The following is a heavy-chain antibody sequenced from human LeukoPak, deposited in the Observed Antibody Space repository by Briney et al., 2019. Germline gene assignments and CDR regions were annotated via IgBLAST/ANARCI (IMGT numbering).Heavy chain of an antibody. V-gene: IGHV7-4-1*02. Sequence: GASVKVSCKASGYTFTSYAMNWVRQAPGQGLEWMGWINTNTGNPTYAQGFTGRFVFSLDTSVSTAYLQISSLKAEDTAVYYCARVGATGYYDFWSGYVYPYYMDVWGKGTTVTVSS. CDR1: GYTFTSYA. D-gene: IGHD3-3*01. CDR2: INTNTGNP. CDR3: ARVGATGYYDFWSGYVYPYYMDV. J-gene: IGHJ6*03.